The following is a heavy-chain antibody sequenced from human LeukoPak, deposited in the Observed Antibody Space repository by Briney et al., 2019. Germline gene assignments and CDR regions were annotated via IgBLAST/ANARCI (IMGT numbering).Heavy chain of an antibody. J-gene: IGHJ4*02. CDR1: GFTFSSYG. CDR2: ISSGSTYI. D-gene: IGHD3-22*01. CDR3: ARGGSSGPYYFDY. V-gene: IGHV3-21*01. Sequence: GGSLRLSCAASGFTFSSYGLSWVRQAPGKGLEWVSSISSGSTYISYADSLKGRFTISRDNAKDSLYLQMNSLRAEDTAVYYCARGGSSGPYYFDYWGQGTLVTVSS.